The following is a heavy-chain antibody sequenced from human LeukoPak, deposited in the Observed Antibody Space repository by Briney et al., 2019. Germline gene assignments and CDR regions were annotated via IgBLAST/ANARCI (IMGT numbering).Heavy chain of an antibody. J-gene: IGHJ4*02. D-gene: IGHD3-9*01. V-gene: IGHV3-23*01. CDR2: IVGSGGST. Sequence: GASLRLSCAASGFTFSNYAMSWVRQAPGKGLEWVSAIVGSGGSTYYADSVKGRFSISRDNSKNTLFLQMNSLRVEDSALYYCSKWGDYDVLTGYYDSDFWGQGTLVTVSS. CDR1: GFTFSNYA. CDR3: SKWGDYDVLTGYYDSDF.